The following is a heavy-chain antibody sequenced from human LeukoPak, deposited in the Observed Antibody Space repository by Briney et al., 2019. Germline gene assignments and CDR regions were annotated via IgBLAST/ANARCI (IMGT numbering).Heavy chain of an antibody. V-gene: IGHV1-18*01. CDR3: AIESGYLDY. CDR2: ISAYNGNT. Sequence: GASVKVSCKASGYTFTSYGISWVRQAPGQGLEWMGWISAYNGNTNYAQKLQGRVTITRNTSISTAYMELSSLRSEDTAVYYCAIESGYLDYWGQGTLVTVSS. J-gene: IGHJ4*02. D-gene: IGHD1-26*01. CDR1: GYTFTSYG.